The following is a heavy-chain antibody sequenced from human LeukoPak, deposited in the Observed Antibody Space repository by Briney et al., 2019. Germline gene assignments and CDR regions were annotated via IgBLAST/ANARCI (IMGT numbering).Heavy chain of an antibody. D-gene: IGHD6-19*01. CDR2: IYSTGKN. V-gene: IGHV4-4*08. CDR3: VRRDTGWNYFDY. J-gene: IGHJ4*02. Sequence: SETLSLTCAVSGGSINSHYWGWIRQPPGKGLQWIGDIYSTGKNNYNPSLKIRVTISLDTSKSHLSLNLTSVLAADTAIYYCVRRDTGWNYFDYWGQGILVTVSS. CDR1: GGSINSHY.